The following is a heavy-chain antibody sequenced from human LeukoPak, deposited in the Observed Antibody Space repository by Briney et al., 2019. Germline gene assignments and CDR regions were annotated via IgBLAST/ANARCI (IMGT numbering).Heavy chain of an antibody. J-gene: IGHJ5*02. V-gene: IGHV6-1*01. CDR3: ARSVNNGFDP. Sequence: SRTLSLTCAISGDSVSSDSVAWIWIRHSTSRGLGWLGRTFYRSKWYNDYAVSVKSRLTLNPDPSKNQFSQQQTSVTPGDTAVYYCARSVNNGFDPGGQGTLVTVS. D-gene: IGHD2-8*01. CDR1: GDSVSSDSVA. CDR2: TFYRSKWYN.